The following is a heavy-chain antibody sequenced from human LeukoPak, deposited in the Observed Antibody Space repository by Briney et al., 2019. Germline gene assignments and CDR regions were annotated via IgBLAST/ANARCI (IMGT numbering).Heavy chain of an antibody. D-gene: IGHD6-13*01. CDR3: ARDTAAAGTILYYYYMDV. CDR2: IKQDGSEK. Sequence: PGGSLRLSCVASGFTFSNYAMHWVRQAPGKGLEWVANIKQDGSEKYYVDSVKGRFTISRDNAKNSLYLQMNSLRAEDTAVYYCARDTAAAGTILYYYYMDVWGKGTTVTVSS. J-gene: IGHJ6*03. V-gene: IGHV3-7*01. CDR1: GFTFSNYA.